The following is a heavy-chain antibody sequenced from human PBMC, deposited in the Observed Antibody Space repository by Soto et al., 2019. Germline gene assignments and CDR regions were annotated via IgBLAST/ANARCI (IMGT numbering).Heavy chain of an antibody. CDR1: GFTFSSYG. J-gene: IGHJ6*01. D-gene: IGHD3-22*01. Sequence: PGGYLRLSCAASGFTFSSYGMHWVRQAPGKGLEWVAVIWYDGSNKYYADSVKGRFTISRDNSKNTLYLQMNSLRAEDTAVYYCARDRLGYYDSSGYYVRDYYGTAGWGQGTTVTVAA. V-gene: IGHV3-33*01. CDR2: IWYDGSNK. CDR3: ARDRLGYYDSSGYYVRDYYGTAG.